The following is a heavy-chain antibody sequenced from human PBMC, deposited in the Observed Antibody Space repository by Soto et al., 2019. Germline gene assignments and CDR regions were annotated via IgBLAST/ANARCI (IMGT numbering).Heavy chain of an antibody. Sequence: QLQLQESGPGLVKPSETLSLTCTVSGGSISSSSYYWGWIRQPPGKGLEWIGSIYYSGSTYYNPSLKSRVTISVDTSKIQFSLKLSSLTAADTAVYYCARLLVVVVIDSDGMDVWGQGTTVTVSS. CDR3: ARLLVVVVIDSDGMDV. J-gene: IGHJ6*02. CDR1: GGSISSSSYY. D-gene: IGHD2-15*01. V-gene: IGHV4-39*01. CDR2: IYYSGST.